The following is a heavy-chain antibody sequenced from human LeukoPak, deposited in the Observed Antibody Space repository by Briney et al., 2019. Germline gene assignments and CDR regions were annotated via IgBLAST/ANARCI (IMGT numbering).Heavy chain of an antibody. V-gene: IGHV3-30*02. CDR3: AKEAQGCSITSCYFDS. Sequence: QSGGSLRLSCAASGLTFSTYGMHWVRQTPGKGLEWVASIRYDGSDKFYADSVKGRFTISRDNSKNTLFLQMNSLRAEDTAVYYCAKEAQGCSITSCYFDSWGQGTLVTVSS. J-gene: IGHJ4*02. D-gene: IGHD2-2*01. CDR2: IRYDGSDK. CDR1: GLTFSTYG.